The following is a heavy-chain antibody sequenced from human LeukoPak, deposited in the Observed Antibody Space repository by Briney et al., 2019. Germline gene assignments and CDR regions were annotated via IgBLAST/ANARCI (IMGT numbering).Heavy chain of an antibody. J-gene: IGHJ6*02. Sequence: GGSLRLSCAASGFTFSSYAMSWVRQAPGKGLEWVSYISSSSSTIYYADSVKGRFTISRDNAKNSLYLQMNSLRAEDTAVYYCARAGYCSSTSCSQTYYYYGMDVWGQGTTVTVSS. CDR1: GFTFSSYA. CDR2: ISSSSSTI. CDR3: ARAGYCSSTSCSQTYYYYGMDV. V-gene: IGHV3-48*01. D-gene: IGHD2-2*01.